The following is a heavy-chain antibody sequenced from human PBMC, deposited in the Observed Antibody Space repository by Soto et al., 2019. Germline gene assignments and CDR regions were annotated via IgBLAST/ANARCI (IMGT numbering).Heavy chain of an antibody. CDR1: GFTFSSYA. CDR3: AKILGNGGSYYYYGMDV. CDR2: ISGSGGST. J-gene: IGHJ6*02. Sequence: GGSLRLSCAASGFTFSSYAMSWVRQAPGKGLEWVSAISGSGGSTYYADSVKGRFTISRDNSKNTLYLQMNSLRAEDTAVYYCAKILGNGGSYYYYGMDVWGQGTTVTVSS. V-gene: IGHV3-23*01. D-gene: IGHD2-15*01.